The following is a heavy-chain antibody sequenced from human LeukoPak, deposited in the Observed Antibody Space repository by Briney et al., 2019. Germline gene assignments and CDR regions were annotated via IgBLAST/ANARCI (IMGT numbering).Heavy chain of an antibody. Sequence: SVKVSCKASGGTFSSYSISWVRQPPGQGLGWKGAIIPSFCTANYAQKIHGRVTITADESTSTAYMELSSLRSEDTAVYYCARGKSGGDLGPRFDPWGQGTLVTVSS. CDR2: IIPSFCTA. D-gene: IGHD2-21*02. V-gene: IGHV1-69*13. CDR3: ARGKSGGDLGPRFDP. CDR1: GGTFSSYS. J-gene: IGHJ5*02.